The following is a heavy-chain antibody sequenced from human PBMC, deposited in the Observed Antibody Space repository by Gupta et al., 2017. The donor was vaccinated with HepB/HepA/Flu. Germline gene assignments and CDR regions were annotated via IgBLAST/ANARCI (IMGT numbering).Heavy chain of an antibody. CDR2: VWYDGTVK. V-gene: IGHV3-33*01. Sequence: QVQLVESGGAVVQPGRSLRLTCAASGFTFTNYGFHWVRQAPGEGLEWLAVVWYDGTVKVYADSVKGRFDISRDNSENTLYLQINSLTAEDTAMYFCARDRAYGIDVWGQGTTVTVSS. CDR3: ARDRAYGIDV. CDR1: GFTFTNYG. J-gene: IGHJ6*02.